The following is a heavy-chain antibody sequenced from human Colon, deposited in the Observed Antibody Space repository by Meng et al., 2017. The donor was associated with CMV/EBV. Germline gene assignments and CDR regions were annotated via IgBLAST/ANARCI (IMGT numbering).Heavy chain of an antibody. CDR3: ARGTRNRGSLTLDS. CDR2: IIPVFGTP. V-gene: IGHV1-69*05. Sequence: SVKVSCKTSGGIFSDYAISWVRQAPGQGLEWIGGIIPVFGTPKYAQSFQGRVAITTDEFTSTAYMELNSLTSEDTAVYYCARGTRNRGSLTLDSWGQGTQVTVSS. D-gene: IGHD1-26*01. CDR1: GGIFSDYA. J-gene: IGHJ4*02.